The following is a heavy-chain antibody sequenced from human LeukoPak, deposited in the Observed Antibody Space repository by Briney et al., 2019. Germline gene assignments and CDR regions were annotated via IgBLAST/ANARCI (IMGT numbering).Heavy chain of an antibody. CDR2: INHSGNT. CDR3: ARVPARWSPFGY. D-gene: IGHD4-23*01. J-gene: IGHJ4*02. Sequence: PSETLSLTCAVYGGSFSGYYWSWIRQPPGKGLEWIGEINHSGNTNYNPSLKSRVTISVDTSKDQFSLKVSSVTAADTAVYYCARVPARWSPFGYWGQGTLVTVSS. CDR1: GGSFSGYY. V-gene: IGHV4-34*01.